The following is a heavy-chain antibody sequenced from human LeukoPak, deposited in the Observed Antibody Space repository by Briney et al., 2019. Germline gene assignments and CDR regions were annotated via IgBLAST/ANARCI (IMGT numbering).Heavy chain of an antibody. D-gene: IGHD3-22*01. J-gene: IGHJ4*02. CDR3: AITPWYYDSSRNYYPFDY. Sequence: SETLSLTCTVSGDSIIGYYWSWIRQSPGKGLEWIGSIYHSGSTYYNPSLKSRVTILVDTFKNQFSLKLSSVTAADTAVYYCAITPWYYDSSRNYYPFDYWGQGTLVTVSS. CDR2: IYHSGST. V-gene: IGHV4-38-2*02. CDR1: GDSIIGYY.